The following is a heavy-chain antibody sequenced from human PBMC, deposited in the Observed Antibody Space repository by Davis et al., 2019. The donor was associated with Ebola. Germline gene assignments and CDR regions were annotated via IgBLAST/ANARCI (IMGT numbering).Heavy chain of an antibody. D-gene: IGHD6-6*01. V-gene: IGHV4-4*02. CDR3: ARGPIAARRDYYYYYGMDV. J-gene: IGHJ6*02. CDR2: IYHSGST. Sequence: SETLSLTCAVSGGSISSSNWWSWVRQPPGKGLEWIGEIYHSGSTNYNPSLKSRVTISVDTSKNQFSLKLSSVTAADTAVYYCARGPIAARRDYYYYYGMDVWGQGTTVTVSS. CDR1: GGSISSSNW.